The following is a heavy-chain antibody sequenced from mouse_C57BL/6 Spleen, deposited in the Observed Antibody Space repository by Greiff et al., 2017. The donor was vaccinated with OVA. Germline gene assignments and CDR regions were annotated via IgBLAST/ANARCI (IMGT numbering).Heavy chain of an antibody. CDR2: IRNKANGYTT. V-gene: IGHV7-3*01. CDR1: GFTFTDYY. Sequence: EVNVVESGGGLVQPGGSLSLSCAASGFTFTDYYMSWVRQPPGKALEWLGFIRNKANGYTTEYSASVKGRFTISRDNSQSILYLQMNALRAEDSATYYCASSVYGSRACFAYWGQGPLVTVSA. CDR3: ASSVYGSRACFAY. J-gene: IGHJ3*01. D-gene: IGHD1-1*01.